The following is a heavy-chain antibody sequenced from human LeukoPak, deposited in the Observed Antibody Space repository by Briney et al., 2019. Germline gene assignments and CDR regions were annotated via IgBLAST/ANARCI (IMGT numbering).Heavy chain of an antibody. V-gene: IGHV3-9*01. CDR3: AKVDPDVDTTMVGSFDY. CDR2: ISWNSGST. J-gene: IGHJ4*02. D-gene: IGHD5-18*01. CDR1: GLTFADYA. Sequence: GGSLRLSCAASGLTFADYAMHWVRQAPGKGLEWVSGISWNSGSTAYADSVKGRFTISRDNAKNSLYLQMNSLRTEDTALYYCAKVDPDVDTTMVGSFDYWGQGTLVTVSS.